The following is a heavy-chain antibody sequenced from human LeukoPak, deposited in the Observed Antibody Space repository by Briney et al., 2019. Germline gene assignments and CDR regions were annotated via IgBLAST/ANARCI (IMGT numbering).Heavy chain of an antibody. D-gene: IGHD3-10*01. V-gene: IGHV3-53*01. CDR3: ARDISGSDGY. Sequence: TGGSLRLSCAASGFTVSSNYMSWVRQAPGKGLEWFSVIYSGGSTYYADSVKGRFTISRDNSKNTLYLQMNSLRAEDTAVYYCARDISGSDGYWGQGTLVTVSS. J-gene: IGHJ4*02. CDR2: IYSGGST. CDR1: GFTVSSNY.